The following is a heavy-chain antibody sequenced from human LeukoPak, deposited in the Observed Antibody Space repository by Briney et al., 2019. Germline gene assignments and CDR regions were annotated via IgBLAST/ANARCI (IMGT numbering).Heavy chain of an antibody. D-gene: IGHD3-16*01. CDR1: GFTFSSYW. Sequence: GGSLRLSCAASGFTFSSYWMSWVRQAPGKGLEWVANIKQDGSEKYYVDSVKGRFTISRDNAKNSLYLRMNSLRAEDTAVYYCAGGNSPGSFDYWGQGTLVTVSS. V-gene: IGHV3-7*03. J-gene: IGHJ4*02. CDR3: AGGNSPGSFDY. CDR2: IKQDGSEK.